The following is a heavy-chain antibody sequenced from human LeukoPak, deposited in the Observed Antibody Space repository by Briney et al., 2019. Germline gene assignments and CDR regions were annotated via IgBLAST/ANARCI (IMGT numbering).Heavy chain of an antibody. D-gene: IGHD6-13*01. V-gene: IGHV3-30*18. J-gene: IGHJ6*02. CDR2: ISYDGSNK. Sequence: GGSLRLSCAASGFTFSSYGMHWVRQAPGKGLEWVAVISYDGSNKYYADSVKGRFTISRDNSKNTLYLQMNSLRAEDTAVYYCAKRIAAAGGAYYYYGMDVWGQGTTVTVSS. CDR3: AKRIAAAGGAYYYYGMDV. CDR1: GFTFSSYG.